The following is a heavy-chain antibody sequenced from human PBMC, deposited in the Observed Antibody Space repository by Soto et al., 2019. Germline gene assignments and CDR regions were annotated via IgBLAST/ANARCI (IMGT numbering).Heavy chain of an antibody. CDR2: ISAYNGNT. Sequence: ASVKVSCKASGYTFTSYGISWVRQAPGQGLEWMGWISAYNGNTNYAQELQGRVTMTTDTSTSTAYMELRSLRSDDTAVYYCARYLQQRYNWNLDYSYYGMDVWGQGTTVTVSS. CDR3: ARYLQQRYNWNLDYSYYGMDV. J-gene: IGHJ6*02. D-gene: IGHD1-20*01. CDR1: GYTFTSYG. V-gene: IGHV1-18*01.